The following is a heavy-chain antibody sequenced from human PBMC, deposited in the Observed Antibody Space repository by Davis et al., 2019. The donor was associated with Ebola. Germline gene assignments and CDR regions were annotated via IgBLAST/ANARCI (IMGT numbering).Heavy chain of an antibody. J-gene: IGHJ4*02. D-gene: IGHD1-1*01. CDR1: GYTFTNYG. CDR3: ARAQFPTTSDH. Sequence: ASVKVSCKASGYTFTNYGISWVRQAPGQGLEWMGWISAYNGNTNYAQSVQGRVTMTTDTSTTTAYMEVGSLRSDDTAVYYCARAQFPTTSDHWGQGTLVTVSS. V-gene: IGHV1-18*04. CDR2: ISAYNGNT.